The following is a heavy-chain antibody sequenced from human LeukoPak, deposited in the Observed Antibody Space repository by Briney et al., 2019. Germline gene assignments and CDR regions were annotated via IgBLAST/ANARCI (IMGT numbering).Heavy chain of an antibody. CDR2: ISSRSGYI. D-gene: IGHD1-26*01. CDR3: AKDRIVGSPGGGYYFDY. J-gene: IGHJ4*02. CDR1: GFTFSNYT. Sequence: GGSLRLSCAASGFTFSNYTMNWVRPAPGKGREWVSSISSRSGYINYADSVKGRFTISRDNAKNSLYLEMNSLRAEDTAVYYCAKDRIVGSPGGGYYFDYWGQGTLVTVST. V-gene: IGHV3-21*01.